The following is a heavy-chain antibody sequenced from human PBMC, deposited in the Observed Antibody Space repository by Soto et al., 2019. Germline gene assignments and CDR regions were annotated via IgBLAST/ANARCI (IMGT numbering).Heavy chain of an antibody. J-gene: IGHJ6*03. V-gene: IGHV4-31*03. Sequence: QVQLQESGPGLVKPSQTLSLTCTVSGGSISSGGYYWSWIRQHPGKGLEWIGYIYYSGSTYYNPSLKSRVTRSADASKNQFSLKLSSVTAADTAVYYCGRAPLVYAMIYYYYYMDVWGKGTTVTVSS. CDR3: GRAPLVYAMIYYYYYMDV. CDR2: IYYSGST. CDR1: GGSISSGGYY. D-gene: IGHD2-8*01.